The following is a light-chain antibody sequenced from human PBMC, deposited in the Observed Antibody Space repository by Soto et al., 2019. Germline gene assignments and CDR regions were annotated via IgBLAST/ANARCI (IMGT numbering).Light chain of an antibody. J-gene: IGKJ1*01. Sequence: EIVLTQSPGSLSLSPGERATLSCRASQSVDSRFFAWYQQRPGQAPRLLIYGASRRATGIPDRFTGSGSGTDFTLTISELEPEDFALYHCQQYDSSVTFGLGTKVEIK. CDR3: QQYDSSVT. CDR2: GAS. CDR1: QSVDSRF. V-gene: IGKV3-20*01.